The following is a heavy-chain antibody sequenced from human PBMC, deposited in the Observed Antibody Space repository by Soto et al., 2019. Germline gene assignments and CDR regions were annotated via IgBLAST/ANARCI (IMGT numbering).Heavy chain of an antibody. D-gene: IGHD4-17*01. CDR3: ARVFLRLVPRHVDP. CDR2: IYYSGST. V-gene: IGHV4-31*03. CDR1: GGSISSGGYY. Sequence: QVQLQESGPGLVKPSQTLSLTCTVSGGSISSGGYYWSWIRQHPGKGLEWIGYIYYSGSTYYIPSLKSRVTISVDTSKNQFSLKLSSVTAADTAVYYCARVFLRLVPRHVDPWGQGTLVTVSS. J-gene: IGHJ5*02.